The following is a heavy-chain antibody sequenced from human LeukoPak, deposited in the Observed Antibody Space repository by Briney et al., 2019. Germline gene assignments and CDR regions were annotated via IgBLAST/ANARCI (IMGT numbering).Heavy chain of an antibody. D-gene: IGHD3-9*01. CDR3: ARVFDILTGYTPFDAFDI. CDR1: GGSISSYY. V-gene: IGHV4-59*01. Sequence: SETLSLTCTVSGGSISSYYWSWIRQPPGKGLEWIGYIYYSGSTNYNPSLKSRVTISVDTSKNQFSLKLSSVTAADTAVYYCARVFDILTGYTPFDAFDIWGQGTMVTVSS. CDR2: IYYSGST. J-gene: IGHJ3*02.